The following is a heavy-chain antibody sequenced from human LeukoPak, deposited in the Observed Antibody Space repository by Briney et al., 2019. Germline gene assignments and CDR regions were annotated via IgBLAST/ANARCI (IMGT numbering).Heavy chain of an antibody. CDR1: GGSISSYY. Sequence: KASETLSLTCTVSGGSISSYYWSWIRQPPGKGLEWIGYIYYSGSTNYNPSLKSRVTISVDTSKNSFSLKMSSVTAADTAVYYCARDGLGVDAFDIWGQGTMVTVSS. J-gene: IGHJ3*02. CDR2: IYYSGST. V-gene: IGHV4-59*01. D-gene: IGHD3-16*01. CDR3: ARDGLGVDAFDI.